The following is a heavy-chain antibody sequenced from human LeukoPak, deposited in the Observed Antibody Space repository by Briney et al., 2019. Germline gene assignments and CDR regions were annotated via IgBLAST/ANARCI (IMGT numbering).Heavy chain of an antibody. CDR3: ARVVDFWSGYPFDY. CDR2: IYYSGST. CDR1: GGSISSSSYY. Sequence: PSETLSLTCTVSGGSISSSSYYWSWIRQPPGKGLEWIGYIYYSGSTNYNPSLKSRVTISVDTSKNQFSLKLSSVTAADTAVYYCARVVDFWSGYPFDYWGQGTLVTVSS. V-gene: IGHV4-61*01. D-gene: IGHD3-3*01. J-gene: IGHJ4*02.